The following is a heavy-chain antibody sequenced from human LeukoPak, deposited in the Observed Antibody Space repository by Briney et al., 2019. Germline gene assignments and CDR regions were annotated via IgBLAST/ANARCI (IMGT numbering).Heavy chain of an antibody. CDR1: GGTFSSYA. CDR3: AIRESSGWYSNFDY. V-gene: IGHV1-69*04. Sequence: SVKVSCQASGGTFSSYAISWVQQSPGQGLEWMRRIIPILGIANYAQKCQGRVTMTADKSTSTAYMELSSLRSEDTAVYYCAIRESSGWYSNFDYWGQGTLVTVSS. CDR2: IIPILGIA. D-gene: IGHD6-19*01. J-gene: IGHJ4*02.